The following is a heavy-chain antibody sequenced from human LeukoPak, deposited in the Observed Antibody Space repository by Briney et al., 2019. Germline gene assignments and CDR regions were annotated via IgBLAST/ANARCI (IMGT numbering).Heavy chain of an antibody. V-gene: IGHV4-61*01. Sequence: SQTLSLTCTVSGGSITSGNYFWSWIRQPPGKGLEWIGYIYYSGSTNYNPSLKSRVTISVDTSKNQFSLKLSSVTAADTAVYYCARAQAQDGYNPWGQGTMVTVSS. CDR1: GGSITSGNYF. CDR3: ARAQAQDGYNP. J-gene: IGHJ3*01. CDR2: IYYSGST. D-gene: IGHD5-24*01.